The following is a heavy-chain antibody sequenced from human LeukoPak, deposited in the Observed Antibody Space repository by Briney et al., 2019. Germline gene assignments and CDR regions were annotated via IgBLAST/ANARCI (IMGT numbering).Heavy chain of an antibody. Sequence: VGSLRLSCAASGFTFSDYYMSWIRQAPGKGLEWVSYISSSGSYTNYADSVKGRFTTSRDNAKNSLYLQMNSMRAEDTAVYYCARVGLIAAAGTPDYWGQGTLVTVSS. V-gene: IGHV3-11*06. J-gene: IGHJ4*02. CDR1: GFTFSDYY. D-gene: IGHD6-13*01. CDR3: ARVGLIAAAGTPDY. CDR2: ISSSGSYT.